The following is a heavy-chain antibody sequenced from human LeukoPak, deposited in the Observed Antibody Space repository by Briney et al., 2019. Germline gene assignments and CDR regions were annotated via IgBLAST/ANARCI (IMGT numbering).Heavy chain of an antibody. Sequence: GASVKVSCKASGYTFTSYYMHWVRQAPGQGLEWMGIINPSGGSTSYAQKFQGRVTMTRDTSTSTVYMELSSLRSEDTAVYYCAREGEGEKYCGSTSCYLYYFDYWGQGTLVTVSS. CDR1: GYTFTSYY. V-gene: IGHV1-46*03. D-gene: IGHD2-2*01. J-gene: IGHJ4*02. CDR3: AREGEGEKYCGSTSCYLYYFDY. CDR2: INPSGGST.